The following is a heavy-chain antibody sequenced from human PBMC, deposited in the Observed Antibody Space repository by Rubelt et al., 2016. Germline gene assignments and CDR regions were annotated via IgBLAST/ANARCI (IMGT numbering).Heavy chain of an antibody. J-gene: IGHJ6*02. CDR3: AKGRTATSKVYGLDI. CDR1: GFTFVSFA. D-gene: IGHD2-2*01. Sequence: EIQLVQSGGGLVQPGGSLRLSCEVSGFTFVSFAMSWVRQAPGKGPEWISIISASGNTYYTDSVRGRFTISTDSSKKTLYLQMNSLRVDDTAVYYCAKGRTATSKVYGLDIWGQGTTVTVSS. CDR2: ISASGNT. V-gene: IGHV3-23*04.